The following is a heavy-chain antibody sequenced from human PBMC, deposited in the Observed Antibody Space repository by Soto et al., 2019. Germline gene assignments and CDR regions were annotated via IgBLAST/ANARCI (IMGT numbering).Heavy chain of an antibody. Sequence: PSETLSLTCSVSGGSVSSPNYFWVWVRRAPGKGPEWIGNIFYNGRTDYNPSLQSRVTISVDTSKNQFSLKLSSVTAADTAVYYCARPGVADAFDIWGQGTMVTVSS. J-gene: IGHJ3*02. V-gene: IGHV4-39*01. CDR1: GGSVSSPNYF. CDR2: IFYNGRT. CDR3: ARPGVADAFDI. D-gene: IGHD2-15*01.